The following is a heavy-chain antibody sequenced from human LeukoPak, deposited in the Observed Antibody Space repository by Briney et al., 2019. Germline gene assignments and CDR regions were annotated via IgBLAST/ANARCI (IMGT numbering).Heavy chain of an antibody. J-gene: IGHJ4*02. V-gene: IGHV3-7*03. CDR2: IEQDGSEK. CDR1: GFTFSSYW. Sequence: GGSLRLSCAASGFTFSSYWMSWVRQAPGKGLEWVANIEQDGSEKYYVDSVKDRFTISRDNAKNSLSLQMNSLRAEDTAVYYCAREGVITLPALYYFDYWGQGTLVTVSS. CDR3: AREGVITLPALYYFDY. D-gene: IGHD3-10*01.